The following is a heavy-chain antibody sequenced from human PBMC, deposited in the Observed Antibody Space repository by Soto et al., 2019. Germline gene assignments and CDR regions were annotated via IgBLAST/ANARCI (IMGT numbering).Heavy chain of an antibody. D-gene: IGHD2-15*01. J-gene: IGHJ4*02. Sequence: SQTLSLTCAISGDSVSSNSAAWNWIRQSPSRGLEWLGRTYYRSKWYNDYAVSVKSRITINPDTSKNQFSLQLNSVTPEDTAVYYCARAVLRCSGGSCYSGDFDYSGQGTLVTVSS. V-gene: IGHV6-1*01. CDR3: ARAVLRCSGGSCYSGDFDY. CDR1: GDSVSSNSAA. CDR2: TYYRSKWYN.